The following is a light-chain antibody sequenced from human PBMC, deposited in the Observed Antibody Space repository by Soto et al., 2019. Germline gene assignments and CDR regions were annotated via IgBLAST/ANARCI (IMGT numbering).Light chain of an antibody. Sequence: EIVMTQSPATLSVSPGERVTLSCRASQSISNNLAWHQQKPGQAPRLLIYGASTRATGIPASFSGSGSGTEFTLTISSLQSENFAVYYCQQYQKWPWTFGQGTKVEI. CDR2: GAS. CDR1: QSISNN. CDR3: QQYQKWPWT. V-gene: IGKV3-15*01. J-gene: IGKJ1*01.